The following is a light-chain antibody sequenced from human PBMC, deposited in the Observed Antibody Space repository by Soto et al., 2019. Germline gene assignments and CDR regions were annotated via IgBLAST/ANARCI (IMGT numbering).Light chain of an antibody. CDR3: QHHGTSPPSWT. CDR2: CAS. CDR1: QSVSSSY. J-gene: IGKJ1*01. Sequence: EIVLTQSPGTLSLSPGERATLFCRASQSVSSSYLAWYQQKPGPAPRLLIYCASSRATGIPDRYSGSGSGTDFTLTISRLEPEDFAVYYFQHHGTSPPSWTCGQGTKGEIK. V-gene: IGKV3-20*01.